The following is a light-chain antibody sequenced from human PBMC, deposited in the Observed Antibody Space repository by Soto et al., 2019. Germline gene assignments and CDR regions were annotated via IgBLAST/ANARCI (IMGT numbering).Light chain of an antibody. J-gene: IGKJ5*01. CDR2: GAS. V-gene: IGKV3-20*01. CDR1: QSVSSDY. CDR3: QQYGSSHFT. Sequence: VLTPSPGTLSLSPVDRATLSCRASQSVSSDYLAWYQQKPGQAPRLLIYGASSRATGIPDRFSGSGSGTDFTLTISRLEAADFAVYYCQQYGSSHFTFGQGTRLEIK.